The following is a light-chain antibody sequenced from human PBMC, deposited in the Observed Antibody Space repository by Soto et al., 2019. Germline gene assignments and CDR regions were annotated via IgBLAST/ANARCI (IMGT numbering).Light chain of an antibody. CDR1: SSDVGAYNY. CDR3: CSFTRITTYV. J-gene: IGLJ1*01. CDR2: EVS. Sequence: QSVLTQPASVSGSLGQSITISCTGTSSDVGAYNYVSWYQQQPGKAPKLMISEVSNRPSGVSNRFSGSKSGNTASLIISGLQAEDEADYYCCSFTRITTYVFGTGTKVTAL. V-gene: IGLV2-14*01.